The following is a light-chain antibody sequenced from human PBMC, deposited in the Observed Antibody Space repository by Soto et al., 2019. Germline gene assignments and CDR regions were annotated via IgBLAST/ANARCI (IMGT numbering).Light chain of an antibody. CDR3: AAWDASPSGHAV. CDR1: SSNIGSNY. J-gene: IGLJ7*01. CDR2: RNN. V-gene: IGLV1-47*01. Sequence: QSVLTQPPSASGTPGQRVTISCSGSSSNIGSNYVYWYQQLPGTAPKLLISRNNQRPSGVPDRFSGSKSGTSASLAISGLRSADEADYYCAAWDASPSGHAVFGGGTQLTVL.